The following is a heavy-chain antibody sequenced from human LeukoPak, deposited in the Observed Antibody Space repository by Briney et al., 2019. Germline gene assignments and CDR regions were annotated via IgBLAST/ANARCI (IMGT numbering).Heavy chain of an antibody. CDR2: ISGGGGTT. V-gene: IGHV3-23*01. J-gene: IGHJ3*02. D-gene: IGHD3-22*01. CDR3: ARDYYDSSGYRNDAFDI. Sequence: GGSLRLSCAASGFTFSNYAMNWVRQAPGKGLEWVSTISGGGGTTYYADSVKGRFTISRDNSKNTLYLQMNSLRAEDTAVYYCARDYYDSSGYRNDAFDIWGQGTMVTVSS. CDR1: GFTFSNYA.